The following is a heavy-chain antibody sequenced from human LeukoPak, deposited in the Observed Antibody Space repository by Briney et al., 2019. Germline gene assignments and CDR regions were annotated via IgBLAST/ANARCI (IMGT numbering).Heavy chain of an antibody. D-gene: IGHD7-27*01. CDR3: ARGTGEIDY. CDR2: ISSSGSNI. CDR1: GFTFSDYY. J-gene: IGHJ4*02. V-gene: IGHV3-11*04. Sequence: GGSLTLSCAPSGFTFSDYYMSWIRQAPGKGLEWVSYISSSGSNIYYPDSVKGRLTISRDNAENSLYLQMNSLRAEDTAVYYCARGTGEIDYWGQGTLVTVSS.